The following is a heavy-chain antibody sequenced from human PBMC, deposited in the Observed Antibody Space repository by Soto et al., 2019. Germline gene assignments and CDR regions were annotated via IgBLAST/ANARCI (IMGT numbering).Heavy chain of an antibody. CDR2: ISAYNGNT. Sequence: ASVKVSCKASGYTFTSYGISWVRQAPGQGLEWMGWISAYNGNTNYAQKLQGRVTMTTDTSTSTAYMELRSLRSDDTAVYYCARDDWRSSSWYDYGMDVWGQGTTVTVSS. CDR3: ARDDWRSSSWYDYGMDV. D-gene: IGHD6-13*01. V-gene: IGHV1-18*01. J-gene: IGHJ6*02. CDR1: GYTFTSYG.